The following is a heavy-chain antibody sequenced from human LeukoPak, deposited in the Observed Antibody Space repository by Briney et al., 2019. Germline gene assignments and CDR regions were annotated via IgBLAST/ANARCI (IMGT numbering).Heavy chain of an antibody. Sequence: GRALRLSCAASGFTFRSYGIHWGRQAPGKGLERVAVISHDGSNKYYADSVKGRFTISRDNSKNTLYQQMNSLGAEDTAVYYCATARQYSNSWYSDYWGQGTLVTVSS. D-gene: IGHD6-13*01. CDR3: ATARQYSNSWYSDY. V-gene: IGHV3-30*05. J-gene: IGHJ4*02. CDR1: GFTFRSYG. CDR2: ISHDGSNK.